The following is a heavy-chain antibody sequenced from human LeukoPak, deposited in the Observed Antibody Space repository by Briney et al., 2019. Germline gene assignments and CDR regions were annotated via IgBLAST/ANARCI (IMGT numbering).Heavy chain of an antibody. CDR3: ARCYYDSSGYQSYFDL. Sequence: SETLSLTCAVSGGSISSGGYSWSWIRQPPGKGLEWIGYIYHSGSTYYNPSLKSRVTISVDRSKNQFSLKLSSVTAADTVVYYCARCYYDSSGYQSYFDLWGRGTLVTVSS. V-gene: IGHV4-30-2*01. CDR1: GGSISSGGYS. J-gene: IGHJ2*01. CDR2: IYHSGST. D-gene: IGHD3-22*01.